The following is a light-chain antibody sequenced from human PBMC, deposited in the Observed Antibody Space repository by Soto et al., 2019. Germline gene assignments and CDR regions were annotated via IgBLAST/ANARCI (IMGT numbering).Light chain of an antibody. CDR1: QSVRNN. V-gene: IGKV3-15*01. J-gene: IGKJ5*01. CDR2: DVS. CDR3: QQYNNWPFS. Sequence: EIVLTQSPATLSLSPGERATLSCRASQSVRNNYLAWYQQKPGQAPRLLIYDVSHRATGVPARFSGTGSETDFTLTISGLQSEDSAVYFCQQYNNWPFSFGQGTRLEI.